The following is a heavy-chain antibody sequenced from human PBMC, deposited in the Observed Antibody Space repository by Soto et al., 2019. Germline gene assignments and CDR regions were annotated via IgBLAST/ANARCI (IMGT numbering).Heavy chain of an antibody. V-gene: IGHV3-30*18. CDR2: ISHDGSNT. Sequence: QVQLVQSGGNVVQPGRSLRLSCAASGFTFSNYGMHWVRQAPGKWLEWLAFISHDGSNTYYADSVKGRFTISIDNSKNTLYLQMNSLRAEDTAVCYCAKEPKIQLGLHYFDYWGQGTLVTVSS. D-gene: IGHD5-18*01. CDR3: AKEPKIQLGLHYFDY. J-gene: IGHJ4*02. CDR1: GFTFSNYG.